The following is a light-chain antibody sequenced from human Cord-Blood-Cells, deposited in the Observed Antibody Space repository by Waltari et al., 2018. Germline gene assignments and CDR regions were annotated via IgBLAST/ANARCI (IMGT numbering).Light chain of an antibody. CDR2: EVS. V-gene: IGLV2-14*01. J-gene: IGLJ2*01. CDR3: SSYTSSSTLEVV. CDR1: SSDVGGYNY. Sequence: QSALTQPASVSGSPGQSITIPCTGTSSDVGGYNYVSWYQQHPGKAPKLMIYEVSNRPSGVSNRFSGYKSGNTASLTISGLQAEDEADYYCSSYTSSSTLEVVFGGGTKLTVL.